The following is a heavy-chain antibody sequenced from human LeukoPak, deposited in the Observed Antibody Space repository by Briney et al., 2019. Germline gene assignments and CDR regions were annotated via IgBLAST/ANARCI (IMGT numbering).Heavy chain of an antibody. D-gene: IGHD1-26*01. Sequence: PWGSLRLSCAASGFTVSSNYMSWVRQAPGKGLEWVSVIYSGGSTYYADSVKGRFTISRDNSKNTLYLQMNSLRAEDTAVYYCARGVHSGSYGYWGQGTLVTVSS. CDR2: IYSGGST. CDR1: GFTVSSNY. J-gene: IGHJ4*02. V-gene: IGHV3-53*01. CDR3: ARGVHSGSYGY.